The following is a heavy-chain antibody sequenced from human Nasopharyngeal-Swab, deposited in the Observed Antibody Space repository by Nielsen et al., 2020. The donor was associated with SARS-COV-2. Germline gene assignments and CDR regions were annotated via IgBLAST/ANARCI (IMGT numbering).Heavy chain of an antibody. CDR2: IWYDGSNK. V-gene: IGHV3-33*01. J-gene: IGHJ3*02. CDR3: TRDMVLLPYSGSYPDAFDI. Sequence: GGPLRLSCAAAGFTFSSYGMHWVRQAPGKGLEWVAVIWYDGSNKYYADSVKGRFTISRDNSKNTLYLQMNSLIAEDTAVYYCTRDMVLLPYSGSYPDAFDIWGQGTMVTVSS. D-gene: IGHD1-26*01. CDR1: GFTFSSYG.